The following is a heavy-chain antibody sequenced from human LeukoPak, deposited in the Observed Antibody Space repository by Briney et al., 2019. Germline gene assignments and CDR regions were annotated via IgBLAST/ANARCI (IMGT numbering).Heavy chain of an antibody. CDR3: ARASSKQLAGYLPDGFDI. CDR1: GFTVSSSH. D-gene: IGHD3-9*01. V-gene: IGHV3-53*01. J-gene: IGHJ3*02. Sequence: GGSLRLSCAASGFTVSSSHMTWVRQAVGKGLEWVSFIYSGGDTSYADSVKGRFTISRDNSKNTLYLQMNSLRAEDTAVYYCARASSKQLAGYLPDGFDIWGQGTMVTVSS. CDR2: IYSGGDT.